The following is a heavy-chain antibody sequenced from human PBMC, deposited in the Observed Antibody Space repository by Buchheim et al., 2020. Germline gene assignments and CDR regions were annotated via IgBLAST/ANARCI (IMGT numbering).Heavy chain of an antibody. J-gene: IGHJ5*02. Sequence: EVQLVQSGAEVKKPGESLKISCRGSGYSFTTYWIAWVRQMPGQGLEWMGIIYPDDSDTRYSPSFQGQVTIPVAKSISPSYPQWSSLKASDTAMYYCARLGEGVGATPYNWFDPWGQGAL. V-gene: IGHV5-51*01. CDR3: ARLGEGVGATPYNWFDP. CDR2: IYPDDSDT. D-gene: IGHD1-26*01. CDR1: GYSFTTYW.